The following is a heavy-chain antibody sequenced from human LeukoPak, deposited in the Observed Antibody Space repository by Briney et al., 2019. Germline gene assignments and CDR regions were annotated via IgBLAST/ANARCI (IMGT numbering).Heavy chain of an antibody. J-gene: IGHJ5*02. Sequence: GGSLRLSCAASGFTFSSYAMSWVRQAPGKGLEWVSAISGSGGSTYYADSVKGRYTISRDNSKNTLYLQMNSLRAEDTAVYYCAKDVVDSSSSYSSWFDPWGQGTLVTVSS. CDR3: AKDVVDSSSSYSSWFDP. V-gene: IGHV3-23*01. D-gene: IGHD6-13*01. CDR2: ISGSGGST. CDR1: GFTFSSYA.